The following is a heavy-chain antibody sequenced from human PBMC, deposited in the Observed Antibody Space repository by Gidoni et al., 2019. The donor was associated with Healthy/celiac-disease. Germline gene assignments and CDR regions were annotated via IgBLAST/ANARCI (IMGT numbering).Heavy chain of an antibody. V-gene: IGHV4-31*03. CDR1: GGSISSGGYY. CDR2: IYYSGST. D-gene: IGHD3-3*01. J-gene: IGHJ6*03. Sequence: QVQLQESGPGLVKPSQTLSLTCTVSGGSISSGGYYWSWIRQHPGKGLEWIGYIYYSGSTYYNPSLKSRVTISVDTSKNQFSLKLSSVTAADTAVYYCARGSYDFWSGYESSDYMDVWGKGTTVTVSS. CDR3: ARGSYDFWSGYESSDYMDV.